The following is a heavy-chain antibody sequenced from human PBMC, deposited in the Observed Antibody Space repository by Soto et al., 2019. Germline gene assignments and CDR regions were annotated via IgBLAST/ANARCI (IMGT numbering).Heavy chain of an antibody. CDR1: GGSFSGYY. V-gene: IGHV4-34*01. CDR2: INHSGST. D-gene: IGHD3-16*02. J-gene: IGHJ6*03. CDR3: ARGRRITFGGVIVSPYYYYNIDE. Sequence: PSETLSLTCAVYGGSFSGYYWSWSLQPPGKGLEWIGEINHSGSTNYNPSLKSRVTISVDTSKNQFSLKLSSVTAADTAVYYCARGRRITFGGVIVSPYYYYNIDESGKGTTVTVYS.